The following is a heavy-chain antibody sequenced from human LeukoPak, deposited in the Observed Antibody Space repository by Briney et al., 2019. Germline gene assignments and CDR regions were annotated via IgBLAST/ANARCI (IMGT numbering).Heavy chain of an antibody. CDR1: GFTFSSYA. Sequence: GGSLRLSCAASGFTFSSYAMTWVRQAPGKGLEWVSAISASGADTYYADSVKGRFTISRDKSKNTLYLLMISLRAEDTAVYHCARSAVGVTTGWFDPWGQGTLVTVSS. D-gene: IGHD1-26*01. V-gene: IGHV3-23*01. CDR3: ARSAVGVTTGWFDP. J-gene: IGHJ5*02. CDR2: ISASGADT.